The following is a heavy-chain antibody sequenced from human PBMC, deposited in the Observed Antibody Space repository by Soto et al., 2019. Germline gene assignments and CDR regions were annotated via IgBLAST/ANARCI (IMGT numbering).Heavy chain of an antibody. CDR3: AKDDFTDRGDDYFDY. CDR2: IGASGDIT. Sequence: GGSLRLSCAASGFSFTNFAMSWVRQAPGKGLEWVAGIGASGDITWYADSVKGRLSISRDNSKNTLYLQLNSLRFEDTAVYYCAKDDFTDRGDDYFDYWGQGTLVTVSS. V-gene: IGHV3-23*01. J-gene: IGHJ4*02. CDR1: GFSFTNFA. D-gene: IGHD2-21*02.